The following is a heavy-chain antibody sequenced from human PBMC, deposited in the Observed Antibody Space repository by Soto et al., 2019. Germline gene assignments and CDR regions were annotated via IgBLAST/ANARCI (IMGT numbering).Heavy chain of an antibody. CDR2: ISSSSSYI. CDR1: GFTFSSYS. J-gene: IGHJ4*02. CDR3: XXXXXMVRGVKGSDY. V-gene: IGHV3-21*01. Sequence: EVQLVESGGGLVKPGGSLRLSCAASGFTFSSYSMNWVRQAPGKGLEWVSSISSSSSYIYYADSVKGRFTISRDNAKNSXXXQXXXXXXXXXXXXXXXXXXXMVRGVKGSDYWGQGTLVTVSS. D-gene: IGHD3-10*01.